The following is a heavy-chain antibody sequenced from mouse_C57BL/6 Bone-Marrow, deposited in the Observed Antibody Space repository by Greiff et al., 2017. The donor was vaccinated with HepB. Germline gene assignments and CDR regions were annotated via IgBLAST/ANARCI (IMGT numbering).Heavy chain of an antibody. CDR1: GYTFTSYG. D-gene: IGHD4-1*01. CDR3: ARRGGNWASWFAY. J-gene: IGHJ3*01. Sequence: VQLQQSGAELARPSASVKLSCKASGYTFTSYGIRWVKQRTGQGLEWIGEIYPRSGNTYYNEKFPVMATLTAANSSSTAYMELRSLTSEDSAVYYGARRGGNWASWFAYWGQGTLVTVSA. CDR2: IYPRSGNT. V-gene: IGHV1-81*01.